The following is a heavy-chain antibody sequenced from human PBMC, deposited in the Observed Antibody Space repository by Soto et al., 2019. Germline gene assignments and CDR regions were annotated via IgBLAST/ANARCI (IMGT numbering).Heavy chain of an antibody. CDR2: IGTAGDT. CDR1: GFTFSGFD. V-gene: IGHV3-13*01. CDR3: ARGQEVGAHFFDS. J-gene: IGHJ4*02. Sequence: GGSLRLSCEASGFTFSGFDMHWVRQPTGKGLEWVSTIGTAGDTYYAVSVKGRFTISRDNAKNSLSLQMNSLRAGDTAVYFCARGQEVGAHFFDSWGQGTQVTVS. D-gene: IGHD2-15*01.